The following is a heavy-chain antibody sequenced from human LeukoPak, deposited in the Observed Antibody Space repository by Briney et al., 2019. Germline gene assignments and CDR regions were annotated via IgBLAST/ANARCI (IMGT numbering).Heavy chain of an antibody. V-gene: IGHV4-59*08. D-gene: IGHD2-2*02. CDR3: ARHIYPWSSYFDY. CDR2: IYYSGST. Sequence: TSETLSLTCTVSGGSISSYYWSWIRQPPGKGLEWIGYIYYSGSTNYNPSLKSRVTISVDTSKNQFSLKLSSVTAADTAVYYCARHIYPWSSYFDYWGQGTLVTVSS. J-gene: IGHJ4*02. CDR1: GGSISSYY.